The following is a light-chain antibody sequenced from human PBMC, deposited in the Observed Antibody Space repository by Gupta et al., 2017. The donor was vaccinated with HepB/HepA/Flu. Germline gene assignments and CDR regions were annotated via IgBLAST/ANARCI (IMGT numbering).Light chain of an antibody. CDR1: QSVSSSY. CDR2: GAS. Sequence: IVLTQSPGTLSLSPGERATLSCRASQSVSSSYLAWYQQKPGQAPRLLIYGASSRATGIPDRFSGSGSGTDFTLTISRLEPEDSAVYYCQQYGSSRWTFGQGTKVEIK. CDR3: QQYGSSRWT. J-gene: IGKJ1*01. V-gene: IGKV3-20*01.